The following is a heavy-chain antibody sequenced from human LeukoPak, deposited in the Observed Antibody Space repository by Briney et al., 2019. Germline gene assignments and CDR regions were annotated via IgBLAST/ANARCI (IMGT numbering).Heavy chain of an antibody. V-gene: IGHV3-48*04. CDR1: GFTFSNYN. D-gene: IGHD1-26*01. CDR3: ARIGGSYRPFDY. CDR2: ISTSSTTT. Sequence: GGSLRLSCEASGFTFSNYNMNWVRQAPGKGLEWISYISTSSTTTYYADSVKGRFTISRDNAKNSLYLQMNSLRAEDTAVYYCARIGGSYRPFDYWGQGTLVTVSS. J-gene: IGHJ4*02.